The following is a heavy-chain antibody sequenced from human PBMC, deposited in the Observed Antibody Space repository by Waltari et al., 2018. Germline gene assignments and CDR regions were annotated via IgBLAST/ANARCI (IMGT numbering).Heavy chain of an antibody. CDR1: GGSISSGGYY. CDR2: IYYSGRT. D-gene: IGHD4-17*01. CDR3: ARNTVTTEYFDY. J-gene: IGHJ4*02. V-gene: IGHV4-31*03. Sequence: QVQLQESGPGLVKPSQTLSLTCTVSGGSISSGGYYWSWIRQHPGKGLEWIGYIYYSGRTYYNPSLKSRVTISVYTSKNQFSLKLSSVTAADTAVYYCARNTVTTEYFDYWGQGTLVTVSS.